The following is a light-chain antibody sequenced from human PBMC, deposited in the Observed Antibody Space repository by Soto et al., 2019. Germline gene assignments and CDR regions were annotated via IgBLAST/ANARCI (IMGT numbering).Light chain of an antibody. V-gene: IGKV4-1*01. Sequence: DIVMTQSSDSLAVSLGERATINCKSSQSVLYSSNNKNYLTWYQQKPGQPPKLLIYWASTRDSGVPDRFSGSGSGTDFTLTISSLQAEDVAVYYCQQYYGIPYTFGQGTKLEIK. CDR1: QSVLYSSNNKNY. CDR3: QQYYGIPYT. J-gene: IGKJ2*01. CDR2: WAS.